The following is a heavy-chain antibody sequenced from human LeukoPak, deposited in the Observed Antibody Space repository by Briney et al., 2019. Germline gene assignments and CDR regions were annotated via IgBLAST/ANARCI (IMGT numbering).Heavy chain of an antibody. V-gene: IGHV4-39*07. CDR2: IYSSGST. CDR3: ARGSSSSSIYFDY. D-gene: IGHD6-13*01. CDR1: GGSISSSSYY. Sequence: PSETLSLTCTVSGGSISSSSYYWGWIRQPPGKGLEWIGSIYSSGSTYYNPSLKSRVTISVDTSKNQFSLKLSSVTAADTAVYYCARGSSSSSIYFDYWGQGTLVTVSS. J-gene: IGHJ4*02.